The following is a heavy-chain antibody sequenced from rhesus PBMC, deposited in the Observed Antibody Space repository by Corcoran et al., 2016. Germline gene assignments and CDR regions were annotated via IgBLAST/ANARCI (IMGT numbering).Heavy chain of an antibody. CDR2: IYGSGSST. V-gene: IGHV4-169*01. CDR3: AKGYNWNFEF. CDR1: GGSISSSY. J-gene: IGHJ1*01. Sequence: QLQLQESGPGLVKPSETLSVTCAVSGGSISSSYWSWIRQAPGKGREWIGYIYGSGSSTNYNPSLKSRVTLSVDTSKNQLSLKLSSVTAADTAVYYCAKGYNWNFEFWGQGALVTVSS. D-gene: IGHD1-26*01.